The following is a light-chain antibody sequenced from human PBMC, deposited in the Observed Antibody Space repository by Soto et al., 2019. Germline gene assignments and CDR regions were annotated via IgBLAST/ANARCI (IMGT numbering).Light chain of an antibody. CDR3: AAWDDSLTGPV. CDR2: FDD. V-gene: IGLV1-36*01. CDR1: SSNIGNNA. J-gene: IGLJ3*02. Sequence: QSVLTQPPSVSAAPRQRVPISCSGSSSNIGNNAVNWYQQLPGKAPKLLIHFDDRVASGVSDRFSGSKSGTSASLAISGLQSEDEADYYCAAWDDSLTGPVFGGGTKLTVL.